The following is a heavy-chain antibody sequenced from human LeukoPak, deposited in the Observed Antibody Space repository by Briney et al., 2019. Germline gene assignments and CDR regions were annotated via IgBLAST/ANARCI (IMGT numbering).Heavy chain of an antibody. J-gene: IGHJ4*02. D-gene: IGHD1-26*01. CDR2: TVGSRPDT. CDR1: GFTFTNYA. V-gene: IGHV3-23*01. CDR3: AKDKLVGATEY. Sequence: GGSLRLSCAASGFTFTNYAMSWVRQTPGKGLEWVSATVGSRPDTYHADSVKGRFTISRDNSKNTLYLQMNSLRAEDTAVYYCAKDKLVGATEYRGQGTLVTVSS.